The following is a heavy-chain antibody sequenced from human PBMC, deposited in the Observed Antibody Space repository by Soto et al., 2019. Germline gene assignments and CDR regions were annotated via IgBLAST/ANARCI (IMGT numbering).Heavy chain of an antibody. CDR2: IYYSGST. V-gene: IGHV4-39*01. J-gene: IGHJ4*02. D-gene: IGHD4-4*01. CDR1: GGSISSSSYY. CDR3: ARLTTVTTGCFDY. Sequence: SETLSLTCTVSGGSISSSSYYWGWIRQPPGKGLEWIGSIYYSGSTYYNPSLKSRVTISVDTSKNQFSLKLSSVTAADTAVFYCARLTTVTTGCFDYWGQGTLVTVSS.